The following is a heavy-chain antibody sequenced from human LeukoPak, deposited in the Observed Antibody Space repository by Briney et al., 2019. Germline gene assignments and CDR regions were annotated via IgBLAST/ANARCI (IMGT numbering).Heavy chain of an antibody. CDR1: GFTFSSYA. V-gene: IGHV3-64D*06. Sequence: GLSLRLSCSASGFTFSSYAMHWVRQAPGKGLEYVSAITYNGGSTYYADSVKGRFTISRDSSKNTLYLQMSSLRAEDTAVYYCVNTGSIVVVPAAMSFDYWGQGTLVTVAS. CDR3: VNTGSIVVVPAAMSFDY. CDR2: ITYNGGST. J-gene: IGHJ4*02. D-gene: IGHD2-2*01.